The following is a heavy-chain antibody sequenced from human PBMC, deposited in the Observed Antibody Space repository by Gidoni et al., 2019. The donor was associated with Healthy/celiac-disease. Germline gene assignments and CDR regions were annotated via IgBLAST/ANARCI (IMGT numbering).Heavy chain of an antibody. Sequence: EVQLVQSGAEGKKPGETLRSSCKGAGYRLTSYWSSWVRQMPGKGLEWMGRIDPSDSYTNYSPSFQGHVTISADKSISTAYLQWSSLKASDTAMYYCARRPSSGGSASFDYWGQGTLVTVSS. V-gene: IGHV5-10-1*01. CDR2: IDPSDSYT. D-gene: IGHD1-26*01. J-gene: IGHJ4*02. CDR3: ARRPSSGGSASFDY. CDR1: GYRLTSYW.